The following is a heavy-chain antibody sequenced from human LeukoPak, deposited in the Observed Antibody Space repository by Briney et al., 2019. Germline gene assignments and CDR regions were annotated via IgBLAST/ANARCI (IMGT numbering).Heavy chain of an antibody. Sequence: RVASVKVSCKASGYTFTGYYMHWVRQAPGQGLEWMGWINPNSGGTNYAQKFQGRVTMTRDTSISTAYMELSRLRSDDTAVYYCARPRSYYDFWSGSYGMDVWGQGTTVTVSS. D-gene: IGHD3-3*01. CDR1: GYTFTGYY. J-gene: IGHJ6*02. V-gene: IGHV1-2*02. CDR3: ARPRSYYDFWSGSYGMDV. CDR2: INPNSGGT.